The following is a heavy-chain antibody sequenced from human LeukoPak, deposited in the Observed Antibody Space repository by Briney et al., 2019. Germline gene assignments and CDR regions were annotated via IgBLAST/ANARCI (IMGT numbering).Heavy chain of an antibody. CDR2: INPNTGGT. V-gene: IGHV1-2*02. CDR3: ARTDTAMVRVGY. D-gene: IGHD5-18*01. Sequence: GASVKVSCKASGYTFTGYYMHRGRHAPGQGLEWMGGINPNTGGTNYAQKFYGRVTMTRDTSITTGYMELSSLRSDDTAVYYCARTDTAMVRVGYWGQGTLVTVSS. J-gene: IGHJ4*02. CDR1: GYTFTGYY.